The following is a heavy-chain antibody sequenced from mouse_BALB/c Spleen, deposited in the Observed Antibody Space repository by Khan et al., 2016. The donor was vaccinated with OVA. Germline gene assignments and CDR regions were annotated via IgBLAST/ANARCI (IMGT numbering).Heavy chain of an antibody. Sequence: QVQLQQSGAELARPGASVKMSCKASGYTFSSHTMHWVKQRPGQGLEWIGYINPRSGYTQYNQKFNDKATLTADISSSTAYMQLSSLTSEDSAVYDWARRTTEYALDYWGQGTAVTVSS. D-gene: IGHD2-14*01. V-gene: IGHV1-4*01. J-gene: IGHJ4*01. CDR2: INPRSGYT. CDR1: GYTFSSHT. CDR3: ARRTTEYALDY.